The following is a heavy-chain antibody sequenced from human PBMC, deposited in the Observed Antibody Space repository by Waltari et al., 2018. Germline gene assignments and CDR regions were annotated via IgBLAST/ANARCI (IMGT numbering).Heavy chain of an antibody. Sequence: QVQLVQSGAEVKKPGSSVKVSCKASGGTFSSYAISWVRQAPGQGLEWMGGIIPILGIANYAQKFQGRVTITADESTSTAYMELSSLRSEDTAVYYCARDRGYSCYDSGIVPYMDVWVKGTTVTVSS. D-gene: IGHD5-12*01. J-gene: IGHJ6*03. V-gene: IGHV1-69*04. CDR2: IIPILGIA. CDR3: ARDRGYSCYDSGIVPYMDV. CDR1: GGTFSSYA.